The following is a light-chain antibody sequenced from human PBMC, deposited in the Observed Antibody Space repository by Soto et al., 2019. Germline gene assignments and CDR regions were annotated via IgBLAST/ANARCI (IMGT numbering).Light chain of an antibody. J-gene: IGLJ2*01. CDR1: SSNIGSNS. CDR2: GNN. Sequence: QTVVTQSPSASGTPGQRVTISCSGSSSNIGSNSVNWYQQLPGTAPKLLLDGNNQRPSGVPDRFSGSKSGTSASLAISGLQYEDEADYYCAAWDGSLNAVVFGGGTKLTVL. CDR3: AAWDGSLNAVV. V-gene: IGLV1-44*01.